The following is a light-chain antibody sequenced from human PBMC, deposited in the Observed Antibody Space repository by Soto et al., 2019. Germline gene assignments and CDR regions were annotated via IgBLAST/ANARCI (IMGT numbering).Light chain of an antibody. CDR3: QQYSSPT. V-gene: IGKV1-5*03. CDR2: KAS. CDR1: QSISSW. J-gene: IGKJ1*01. Sequence: DIQMTQSPSTLSASVGDRVTITCRASQSISSWLAWYQQKPGKAPKLLIYKASSLESGVPSRFSGSGSGTEFTHTISSLQPDDFATYYCQQYSSPTFGQGTKVEIK.